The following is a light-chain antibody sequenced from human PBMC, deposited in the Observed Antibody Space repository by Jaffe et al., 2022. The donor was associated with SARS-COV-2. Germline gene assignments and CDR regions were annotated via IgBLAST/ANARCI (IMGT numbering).Light chain of an antibody. V-gene: IGKV3-20*01. CDR1: QSFSSSS. CDR2: RTS. J-gene: IGKJ4*01. CDR3: QQFGDSPLT. Sequence: EIVLTQSPGTLSLSPGERATLSCRASQSFSSSSLAWYQQKPGQAPRLLIFRTSNRAAGIPDRFSGSGSGTDFTLTISRLEPEDFAMYYCQQFGDSPLTFGGGTKLEIK.